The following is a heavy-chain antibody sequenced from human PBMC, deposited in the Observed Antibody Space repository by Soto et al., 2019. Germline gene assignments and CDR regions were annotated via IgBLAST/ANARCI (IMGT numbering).Heavy chain of an antibody. D-gene: IGHD2-8*01. CDR3: AKDVGYCTNGVCLYNWFDP. Sequence: LRLSCAASGFTFNSYGIHWVRQAPGKALEWVAVISYDGNNIYYGDSVQGRFTISRDNSKNTIYLQMNSLRAEDTAVYYCAKDVGYCTNGVCLYNWFDPWGQGTLVTVSS. CDR1: GFTFNSYG. CDR2: ISYDGNNI. J-gene: IGHJ5*02. V-gene: IGHV3-30*18.